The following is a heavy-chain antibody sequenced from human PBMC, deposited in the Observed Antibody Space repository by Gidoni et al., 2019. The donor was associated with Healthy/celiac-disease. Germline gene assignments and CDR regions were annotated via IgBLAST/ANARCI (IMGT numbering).Heavy chain of an antibody. CDR2: IIPIFGTA. V-gene: IGHV1-69*01. J-gene: IGHJ4*02. D-gene: IGHD3-3*01. Sequence: WVRQAPGQGLEWMGGIIPIFGTANYAQKFQGRVTITADESTSTAYMELSSLRSEDTAVYYCATANDFWSGTDYWGQGTLVTVSS. CDR3: ATANDFWSGTDY.